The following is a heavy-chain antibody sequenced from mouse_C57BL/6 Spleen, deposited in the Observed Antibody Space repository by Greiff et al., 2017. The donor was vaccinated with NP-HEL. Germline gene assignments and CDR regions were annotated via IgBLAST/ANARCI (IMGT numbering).Heavy chain of an antibody. D-gene: IGHD2-1*01. CDR3: ARARGYGNYVPY. Sequence: QVQLQQPGAELVRPGTSVKLSCKASGYTFTSYWMHWVKQRPGQGLEWIGVIDPSDSYTNYNQKFKGKATLTVDTSSSTAYMQLSRLTSEDSAVYYCARARGYGNYVPYWGQGTLVTVSA. V-gene: IGHV1-59*01. CDR2: IDPSDSYT. J-gene: IGHJ3*01. CDR1: GYTFTSYW.